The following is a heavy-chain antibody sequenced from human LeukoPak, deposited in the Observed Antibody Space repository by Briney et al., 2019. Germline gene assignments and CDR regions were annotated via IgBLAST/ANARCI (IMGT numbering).Heavy chain of an antibody. Sequence: SETLSLTCTVSGGSISSYYWSWIRQPPGKGLEWIGYVYYSGSANYNPSLKSRVTISVDTSKNQFSLKLSSVTAADTAVYYCARGYSSGWTFYYFDYWGQGTLDTVSS. J-gene: IGHJ4*02. CDR1: GGSISSYY. CDR2: VYYSGSA. V-gene: IGHV4-59*01. D-gene: IGHD6-19*01. CDR3: ARGYSSGWTFYYFDY.